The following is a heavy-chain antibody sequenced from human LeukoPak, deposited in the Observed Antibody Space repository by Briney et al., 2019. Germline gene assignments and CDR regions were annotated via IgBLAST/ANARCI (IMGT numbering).Heavy chain of an antibody. CDR1: GFTFSSYS. Sequence: PGGSLRLSCAASGFTFSSYSMNWVRQAPGKGLEWVSYISSSSSTIYYADSVKGRFTISRDNAKNSLYLQMNSLRAEDTAVYYCARSDYDFWSGYPYYFDYWGQGTLVTVSS. CDR2: ISSSSSTI. D-gene: IGHD3-3*01. CDR3: ARSDYDFWSGYPYYFDY. J-gene: IGHJ4*02. V-gene: IGHV3-48*01.